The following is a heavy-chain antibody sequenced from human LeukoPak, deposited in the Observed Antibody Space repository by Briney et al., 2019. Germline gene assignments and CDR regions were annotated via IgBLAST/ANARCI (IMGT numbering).Heavy chain of an antibody. V-gene: IGHV4-59*01. CDR2: IYYSGST. D-gene: IGHD3-22*01. CDR3: ASQYDSSGYYYDAFDI. CDR1: GGSISSYY. J-gene: IGHJ3*02. Sequence: ETLSLTCTVSGGSISSYYWSWIRQPPGKGLEWIGYIYYSGSTNYNPSLKSRVTISVDTSKNQFSLKLSSVTAADTAVYYCASQYDSSGYYYDAFDIWGQGTMVTVSS.